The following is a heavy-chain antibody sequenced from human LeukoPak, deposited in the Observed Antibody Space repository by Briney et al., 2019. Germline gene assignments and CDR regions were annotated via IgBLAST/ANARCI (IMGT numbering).Heavy chain of an antibody. D-gene: IGHD1-1*01. Sequence: PSETLSLTCTVSGASIGSSLYFWGWFRQPPGKGLEWIGSIYYRPTTYYNPSLRSRGTISLDTSNNQFSLKLTSVTAADTAFYYCARGRNWNFQAYFWGLGSLVSVSS. V-gene: IGHV4-39*07. J-gene: IGHJ4*01. CDR2: IYYRPTT. CDR1: GASIGSSLYF. CDR3: ARGRNWNFQAYF.